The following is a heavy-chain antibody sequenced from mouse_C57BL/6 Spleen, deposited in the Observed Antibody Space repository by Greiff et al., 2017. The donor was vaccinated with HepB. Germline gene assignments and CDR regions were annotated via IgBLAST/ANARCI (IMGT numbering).Heavy chain of an antibody. D-gene: IGHD1-1*01. V-gene: IGHV14-2*01. Sequence: EVKLMESGAELVKPGASVKLSCTASGFNIKDYYMHWVKQRTEQGLEWIGRIDPEDGETKYAPKFQGKATITAETSSNTDNLQRSSLTSEDTAVYYCARGGDYYGSSPNWYFDVWGTGTTVTVSS. CDR3: ARGGDYYGSSPNWYFDV. J-gene: IGHJ1*03. CDR2: IDPEDGET. CDR1: GFNIKDYY.